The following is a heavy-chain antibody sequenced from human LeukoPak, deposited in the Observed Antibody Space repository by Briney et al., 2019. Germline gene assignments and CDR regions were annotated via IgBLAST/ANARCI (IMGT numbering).Heavy chain of an antibody. CDR3: ANSAGSKNDFDI. CDR2: IHHTGGT. CDR1: VGSVTTYY. D-gene: IGHD3-10*01. J-gene: IGHJ3*02. Sequence: PSETLSLTCVVSVGSVTTYYWSWFRQPPGKGPEWIGNIHHTGGTNYNPSLKSRVTISVDTSKNQFSLKLTSVTAADTAIYYCANSAGSKNDFDIWGQGTMVTVSS. V-gene: IGHV4-59*02.